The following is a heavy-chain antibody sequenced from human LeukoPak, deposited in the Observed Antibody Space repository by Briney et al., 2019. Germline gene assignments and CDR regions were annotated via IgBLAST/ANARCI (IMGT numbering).Heavy chain of an antibody. CDR3: VRPESAGTKYRFDY. D-gene: IGHD1-1*01. CDR2: KYYDGNSGNT. CDR1: GGSISSYY. J-gene: IGHJ4*02. Sequence: SETLSLTCTVSGGSISSYYWSWIRQPAGKGLEWIGYKYYDGNSGNTNYNPSLESRVTISVDTSKNHVSLNLTSVTAADTAVYYCVRPESAGTKYRFDYWGQGALVTVSS. V-gene: IGHV4-59*01.